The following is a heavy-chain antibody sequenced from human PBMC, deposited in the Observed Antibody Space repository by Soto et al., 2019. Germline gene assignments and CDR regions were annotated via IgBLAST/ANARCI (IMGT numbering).Heavy chain of an antibody. J-gene: IGHJ4*02. CDR3: ARARDFMSGYYIFDY. V-gene: IGHV2-5*02. CDR1: GFSLTTRGVG. Sequence: SGPTLVNPTQTLTLTCTFSGFSLTTRGVGVGWIRQPPGKALEWLAFIYWDDDKRYSPSLKSGLTITKDTSKNQVVLTMTNVDPVDTATYYCARARDFMSGYYIFDYWGQGTVVTVSS. CDR2: IYWDDDK. D-gene: IGHD3-3*01.